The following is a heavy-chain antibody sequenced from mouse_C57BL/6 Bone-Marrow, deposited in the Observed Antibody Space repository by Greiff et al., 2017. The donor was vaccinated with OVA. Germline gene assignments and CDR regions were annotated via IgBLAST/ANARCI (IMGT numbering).Heavy chain of an antibody. CDR3: ARGLLRGDYFDY. J-gene: IGHJ2*01. V-gene: IGHV1-81*01. CDR2: IYPRSGNT. CDR1: GYTFTSYG. Sequence: QVTLKESGAELARPGASVKLSCKASGYTFTSYGISWVKQRTGQGLEWIGEIYPRSGNTYYNEKFKGKATLTADKSSSTAYMELRSLTSEDAAVYFCARGLLRGDYFDYWGQGTTLTVSS. D-gene: IGHD1-1*01.